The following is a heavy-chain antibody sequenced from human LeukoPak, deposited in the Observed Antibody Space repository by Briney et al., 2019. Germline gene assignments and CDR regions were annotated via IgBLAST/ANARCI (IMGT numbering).Heavy chain of an antibody. J-gene: IGHJ5*02. CDR1: GFMFSNYW. Sequence: PGGSLRLSCAASGFMFSNYWMSWVRQAPGKGLEWVANIKEDGSDKYYVDSVKGRFTISRDNTKNSLYLQMNSLRVEDTAVYFCARHGGGWSNYFDPWGQGTLVTVSS. CDR3: ARHGGGWSNYFDP. CDR2: IKEDGSDK. V-gene: IGHV3-7*04. D-gene: IGHD6-19*01.